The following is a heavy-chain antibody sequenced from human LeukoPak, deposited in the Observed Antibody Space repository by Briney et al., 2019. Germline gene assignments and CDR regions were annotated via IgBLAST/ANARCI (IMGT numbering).Heavy chain of an antibody. V-gene: IGHV3-9*01. CDR2: ISWNSGSM. CDR1: GFTFDDYA. Sequence: GRSLRLSCAASGFTFDDYAMHWVRQAPGKGLEWVSGISWNSGSMGYADSVKGRFTISRDNAKNSLYLRMNSLRAEDTALYYCAKAEPGWGSPQGAFDYWGQGTLVTVSS. CDR3: AKAEPGWGSPQGAFDY. J-gene: IGHJ4*02. D-gene: IGHD6-19*01.